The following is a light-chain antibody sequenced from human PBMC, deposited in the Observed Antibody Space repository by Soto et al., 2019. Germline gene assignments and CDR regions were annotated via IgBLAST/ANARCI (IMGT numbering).Light chain of an antibody. CDR2: GAS. V-gene: IGKV3-20*01. Sequence: EIVLTQSPGTLSLSPGDRATLSCRASQRVSSSYLAWYQQKPGQAPRLLMYGASSRATGTPDRFSGSGSGTVFTLTISRLEPEDFAVYYCQQYDNWRTFGPGTKVDIK. J-gene: IGKJ3*01. CDR3: QQYDNWRT. CDR1: QRVSSSY.